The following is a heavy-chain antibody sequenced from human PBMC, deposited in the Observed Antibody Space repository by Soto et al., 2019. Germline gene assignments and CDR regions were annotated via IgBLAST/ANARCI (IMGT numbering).Heavy chain of an antibody. V-gene: IGHV4-59*01. CDR1: GGSISSYY. CDR2: IYYSGST. J-gene: IGHJ4*02. CDR3: ARGDFTITFDY. Sequence: SETLSLTCTVSGGSISSYYWSWIRQPPGKGLEWIGYIYYSGSTNYNPSLKSRVTISVDTSKNRFSLKLSSVTAADTAVYYCARGDFTITFDYWGQGTLVTVSS. D-gene: IGHD3-9*01.